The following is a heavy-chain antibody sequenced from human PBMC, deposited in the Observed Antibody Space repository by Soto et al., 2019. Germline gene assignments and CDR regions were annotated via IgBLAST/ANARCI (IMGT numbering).Heavy chain of an antibody. CDR1: GDAFTNYI. D-gene: IGHD1-26*01. V-gene: IGHV1-69*01. J-gene: IGHJ4*02. Sequence: QVQLVQSGAEVKKPGSSVKVSCKASGDAFTNYIFDWVRQAPGQGLEWMGGIIPMFGTPKDAQTLQDRVTISADVSTGTAYLELTSLRFDDTAVYYCARGRDQPPVGLYFDSWGEGTRVTVSS. CDR3: ARGRDQPPVGLYFDS. CDR2: IIPMFGTP.